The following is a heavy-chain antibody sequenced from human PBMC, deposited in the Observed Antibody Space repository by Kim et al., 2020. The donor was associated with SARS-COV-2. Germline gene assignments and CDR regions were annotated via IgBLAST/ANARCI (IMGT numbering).Heavy chain of an antibody. Sequence: GGSLRLSCAASGFTFSSYAMHWVRQAPGKGLEYVSAISSNGGSTYYANSVKGRFTISRDNSKNTLYLQMGSLRAEDMAVYYCARAGSSSFYAVVFDYWG. CDR2: ISSNGGST. D-gene: IGHD6-6*01. J-gene: IGHJ4*01. CDR1: GFTFSSYA. CDR3: ARAGSSSFYAVVFDY. V-gene: IGHV3-64*01.